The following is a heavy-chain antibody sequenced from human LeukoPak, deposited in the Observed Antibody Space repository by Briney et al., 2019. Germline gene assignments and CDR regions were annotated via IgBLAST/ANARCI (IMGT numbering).Heavy chain of an antibody. CDR2: IYHSGST. CDR1: GYSISSGYY. V-gene: IGHV4-38-2*01. Sequence: SETLSLTCAVSGYSISSGYYWGWIRQPPRKGMEWIGSIYHSGSTYYNPSLKSRVTISVDTSKNQFSLKLSPVTAADTAVYYCARLGIQLWFGETCDYWGQGTLVTVSS. D-gene: IGHD5-18*01. CDR3: ARLGIQLWFGETCDY. J-gene: IGHJ4*02.